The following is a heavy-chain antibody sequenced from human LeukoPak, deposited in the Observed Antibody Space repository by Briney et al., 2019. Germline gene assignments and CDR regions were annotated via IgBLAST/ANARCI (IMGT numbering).Heavy chain of an antibody. D-gene: IGHD7-27*01. CDR2: SSSDGKNS. Sequence: SLRLSCVASGFNFRTFAIYWVRQAPGKGLEWVAGSSSDGKNSFYVDSAKGRFTVSRDYSKNTLYLQMNNLRTEDTAVYFCAKDYLGSSRSMDSWGRGTLVTVSS. CDR3: AKDYLGSSRSMDS. CDR1: GFNFRTFA. V-gene: IGHV3-30*18. J-gene: IGHJ4*02.